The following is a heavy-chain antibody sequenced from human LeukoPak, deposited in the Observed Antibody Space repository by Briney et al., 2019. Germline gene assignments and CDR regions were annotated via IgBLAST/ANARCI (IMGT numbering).Heavy chain of an antibody. V-gene: IGHV1-2*07. J-gene: IGHJ4*02. CDR1: VYTFSAHY. D-gene: IGHD5-12*01. Sequence: ASVSVSCKTSVYTFSAHYMHWVRQAPGQGLEWMGWIIPNSGGTSYAHNFQGRVTITRDTSISTVYMELNTLRSDDTAVYYCARAFMSGYSDFDFWGQGTLVTVSS. CDR2: IIPNSGGT. CDR3: ARAFMSGYSDFDF.